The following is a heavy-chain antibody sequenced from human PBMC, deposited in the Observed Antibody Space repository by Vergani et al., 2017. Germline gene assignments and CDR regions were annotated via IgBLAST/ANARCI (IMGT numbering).Heavy chain of an antibody. Sequence: EVALVQSGPEMRKPGESLKISCKGSEYSFGNYWIGWVRQMPGKGLEWMGIIYPADSDTRYSPSFQGQVTISADKSISTAFLQWDSLKASDTALYYCARQAEDNFWSGYPGYWGQGTLVTVSS. CDR2: IYPADSDT. V-gene: IGHV5-51*01. CDR1: EYSFGNYW. CDR3: ARQAEDNFWSGYPGY. J-gene: IGHJ4*02. D-gene: IGHD3-3*01.